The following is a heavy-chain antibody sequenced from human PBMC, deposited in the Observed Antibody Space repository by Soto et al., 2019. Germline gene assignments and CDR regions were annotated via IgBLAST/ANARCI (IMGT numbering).Heavy chain of an antibody. J-gene: IGHJ4*02. D-gene: IGHD4-17*01. Sequence: PSETLSLTCTVSGGSISSYYWSWIRQPPGKGLEWIGYIYYSGSTNYNPSLKSRVTISVDTSKNQFSLKLSSVTTADTAVYYCARHPPQLGYGDSLGIDYWGQGTLVTVSS. CDR2: IYYSGST. CDR1: GGSISSYY. CDR3: ARHPPQLGYGDSLGIDY. V-gene: IGHV4-59*08.